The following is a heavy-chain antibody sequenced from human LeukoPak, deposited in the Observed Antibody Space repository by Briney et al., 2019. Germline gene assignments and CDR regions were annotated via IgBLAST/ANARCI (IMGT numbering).Heavy chain of an antibody. D-gene: IGHD5-12*01. J-gene: IGHJ4*02. Sequence: ASLKVSCKASGYSFTAAYNIHWLRQAPGQGPEFMGWINPSSGDTRYAQKFQGRVTVTRDTVISTAYMELSGLTSDDTAVYYCARDPRGTYDYWGQGTLVTVSS. CDR3: ARDPRGTYDY. V-gene: IGHV1-2*02. CDR2: INPSSGDT. CDR1: GYSFTAAYN.